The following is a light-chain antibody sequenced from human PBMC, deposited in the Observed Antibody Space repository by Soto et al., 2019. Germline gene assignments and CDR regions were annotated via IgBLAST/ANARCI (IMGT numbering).Light chain of an antibody. V-gene: IGKV1-5*03. CDR3: QQYNSYRA. Sequence: DIQMTQFPSTLSASVGDRVTITCRASQSIDTWLAWHQQEPGQAPKLLISKASSLESGVPSRFSGSGSGTEFTLTISSLQPDDSATYYCQQYNSYRAFGQGTKVDIK. CDR2: KAS. CDR1: QSIDTW. J-gene: IGKJ1*01.